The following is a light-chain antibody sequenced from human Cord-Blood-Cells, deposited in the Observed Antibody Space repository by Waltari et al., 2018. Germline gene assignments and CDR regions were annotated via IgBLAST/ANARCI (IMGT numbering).Light chain of an antibody. CDR3: CSYAGSSTFLYV. CDR1: SSDVGSSNL. Sequence: QSALTQPASVSGSPGQSITIPCTGTSSDVGSSNLASWSQQPPGKAPKLMIYEVSKRPSGVSNRFSGSKSGNTASLTISGLQAEDEADYYCCSYAGSSTFLYVFGTGTKVTVL. V-gene: IGLV2-23*02. CDR2: EVS. J-gene: IGLJ1*01.